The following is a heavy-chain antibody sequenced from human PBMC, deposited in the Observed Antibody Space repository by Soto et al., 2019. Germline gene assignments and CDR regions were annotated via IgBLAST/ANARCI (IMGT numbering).Heavy chain of an antibody. V-gene: IGHV1-69*13. J-gene: IGHJ4*02. D-gene: IGHD6-13*01. CDR3: AAFPRAAPSKLVY. CDR2: IIPIFGTA. Sequence: ASVKVSCKASGGTFNSYSIRSVRQPPGQGLEWMGGIIPIFGTANYAQKFQGRVTITADESTSTAYMELSRLGSEDMAVYYCAAFPRAAPSKLVYWGQGILVTVSS. CDR1: GGTFNSYS.